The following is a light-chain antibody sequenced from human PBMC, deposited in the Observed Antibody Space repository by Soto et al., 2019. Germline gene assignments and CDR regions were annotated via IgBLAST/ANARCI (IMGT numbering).Light chain of an antibody. CDR2: EVN. J-gene: IGLJ1*01. CDR3: SSYTSSSTYV. V-gene: IGLV2-14*01. CDR1: SSDVGDYNY. Sequence: QSVRTEPASVSVSPGQSITISCTGASSDVGDYNYVSWYQHHPGKAPKLLIYEVNNRPSGVSDRFSGSKSGNVASLTISWLQAEDEADYYCSSYTSSSTYVFGTGTKVTVL.